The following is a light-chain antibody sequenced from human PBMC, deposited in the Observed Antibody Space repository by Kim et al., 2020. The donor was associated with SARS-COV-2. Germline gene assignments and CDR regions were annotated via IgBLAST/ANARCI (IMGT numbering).Light chain of an antibody. CDR2: DVR. CDR3: CSTSNTLDYV. Sequence: GQSINMPATGTSGDIAISHSVTWYHQHSGEAPRLIIYDVRDRPSGVSARFSGSKSANMASLTISGLRSEDEADYYCCSTSNTLDYVFGSGTKVTVL. CDR1: SGDIAISHS. V-gene: IGLV2-14*04. J-gene: IGLJ1*01.